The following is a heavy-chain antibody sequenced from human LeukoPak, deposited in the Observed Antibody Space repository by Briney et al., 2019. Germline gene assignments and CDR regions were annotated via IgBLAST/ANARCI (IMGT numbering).Heavy chain of an antibody. J-gene: IGHJ6*02. CDR1: GYTFTSYD. CDR3: ARDSITIFGVAIRGPYYYGMDV. CDR2: ISAYNGNT. V-gene: IGHV1-18*01. Sequence: GASVKVSCKASGYTFTSYDINWVRQAPGQGLEWMGWISAYNGNTNYAQKLQGRVTMTTDTSTSTAYMELRSLRSDDTAVHYCARDSITIFGVAIRGPYYYGMDVWGQGTTVTVSS. D-gene: IGHD3-3*01.